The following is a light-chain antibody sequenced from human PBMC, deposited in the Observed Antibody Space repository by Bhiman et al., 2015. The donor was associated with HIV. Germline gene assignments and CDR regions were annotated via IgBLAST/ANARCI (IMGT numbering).Light chain of an antibody. CDR3: QSYDLSLSGVV. CDR1: SLRSYY. Sequence: SSELTQDPAVSVALGQTVRITCQGDSLRSYYATWYQQKPGQAPLLVIYGKNNRPSGVSDRFSGSKSGTSASLAITGLQPEDEADYYCQSYDLSLSGVVFGGGTKLTVL. CDR2: GKN. J-gene: IGLJ2*01. V-gene: IGLV3-19*01.